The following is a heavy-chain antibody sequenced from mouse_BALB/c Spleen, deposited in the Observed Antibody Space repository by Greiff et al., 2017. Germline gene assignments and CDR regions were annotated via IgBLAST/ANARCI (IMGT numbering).Heavy chain of an antibody. CDR1: GFTFSSFG. V-gene: IGHV5-17*02. Sequence: EVKLVESGGGLVQPGGSRKLSCAASGFTFSSFGMHWVRQAPEKGLEWVAYISSGSSTIYYADTVKGRFTISRDNPKNTLFLQMTSLRSEDTAMYYCARRGGITTGAMDYWGQGTSVTVSS. CDR2: ISSGSSTI. CDR3: ARRGGITTGAMDY. J-gene: IGHJ4*01. D-gene: IGHD2-4*01.